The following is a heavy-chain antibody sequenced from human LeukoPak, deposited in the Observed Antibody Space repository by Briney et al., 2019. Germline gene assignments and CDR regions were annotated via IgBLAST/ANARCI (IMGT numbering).Heavy chain of an antibody. CDR3: AGDIVVVVAKRDAFDI. J-gene: IGHJ3*02. D-gene: IGHD2-15*01. CDR1: GGSFSGYY. V-gene: IGHV4-34*01. CDR2: INHSGST. Sequence: ASETLSLTCAVYGGSFSGYYWSWIRQPPGKGLEWIGEINHSGSTNYNPSLKSRVTISVDTSKNQFSLKLSSVTAADTAVYYCAGDIVVVVAKRDAFDIWGQGTMVTVSS.